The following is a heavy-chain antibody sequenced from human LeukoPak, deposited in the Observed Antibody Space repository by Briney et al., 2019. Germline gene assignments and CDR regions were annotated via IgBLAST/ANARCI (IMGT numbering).Heavy chain of an antibody. V-gene: IGHV1-2*02. CDR2: INPNSGGT. CDR3: ARRGAAMVTGFDY. D-gene: IGHD5-18*01. CDR1: GYTFTGYY. J-gene: IGHJ4*02. Sequence: ASVKVSCKASGYTFTGYYMHWVRQAPGQGLEWMGWINPNSGGTNYAQKFQGRVTMTRDTSNSTAYMELSRLRSDDTAVYYCARRGAAMVTGFDYWGQGTLVTVSS.